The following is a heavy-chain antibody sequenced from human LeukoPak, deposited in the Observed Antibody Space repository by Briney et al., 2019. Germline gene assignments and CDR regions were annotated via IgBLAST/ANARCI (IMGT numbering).Heavy chain of an antibody. Sequence: PGGSLRLSCAASRFTFSSYGMHWVRQAPGKGLEWAAYVQYDGSNEQYADSVKGRFSISRDSSKNILYLQMNSLRGEDTAVYYCAKDRCSNGVGCYYYYMDVWGKGTTVTVSS. CDR1: RFTFSSYG. J-gene: IGHJ6*03. V-gene: IGHV3-30*02. D-gene: IGHD2-8*01. CDR3: AKDRCSNGVGCYYYYMDV. CDR2: VQYDGSNE.